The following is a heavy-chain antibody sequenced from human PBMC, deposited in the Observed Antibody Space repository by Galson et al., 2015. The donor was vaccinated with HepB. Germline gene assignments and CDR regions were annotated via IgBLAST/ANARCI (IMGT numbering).Heavy chain of an antibody. J-gene: IGHJ4*02. CDR2: IKSKTDGGTT. V-gene: IGHV3-15*01. Sequence: SLRLSCAASGFTFSNAWMSWVRQAPGKGLEWVGRIKSKTDGGTTDYAAPVKGRFTISRDDSKNTLYLQMNSLKTEDTAVYYCTTDPSPREVITFGGVIATEGAVDYWGQGTLVTVSS. D-gene: IGHD3-16*02. CDR3: TTDPSPREVITFGGVIATEGAVDY. CDR1: GFTFSNAW.